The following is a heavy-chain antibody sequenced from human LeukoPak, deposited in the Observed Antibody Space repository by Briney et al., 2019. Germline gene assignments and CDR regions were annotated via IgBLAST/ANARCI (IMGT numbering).Heavy chain of an antibody. CDR3: ARRLRITIFGVVDDYYYYMDV. J-gene: IGHJ6*03. CDR1: GFTFDDYG. Sequence: PGGSLRLSCAASGFTFDDYGMSWVGQAAGKGLEGVSGINWNGGSTGYADSVKGRFTISRDNAKNSLYLQMNSLRAEDTALYYCARRLRITIFGVVDDYYYYMDVWGKGTTVTVSS. D-gene: IGHD3-3*01. V-gene: IGHV3-20*04. CDR2: INWNGGST.